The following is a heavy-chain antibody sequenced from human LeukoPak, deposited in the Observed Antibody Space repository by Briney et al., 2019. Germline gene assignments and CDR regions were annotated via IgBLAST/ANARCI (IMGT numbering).Heavy chain of an antibody. V-gene: IGHV4-34*01. CDR1: GGSFSGYY. CDR2: INHSGST. D-gene: IGHD1-14*01. J-gene: IGHJ3*02. CDR3: ARREKRKGAFGI. Sequence: SETLSLTCAVYGGSFSGYYWSWIRQPPGKGLEWIGEINHSGSTNYNPSLKSRVTISVDTSKNQFSLKLSSVTAADTAVYYCARREKRKGAFGIWGQGTMVTVSS.